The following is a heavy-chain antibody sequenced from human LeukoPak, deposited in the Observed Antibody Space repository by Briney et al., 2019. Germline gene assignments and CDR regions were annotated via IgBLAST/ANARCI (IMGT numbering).Heavy chain of an antibody. J-gene: IGHJ4*02. CDR2: ISGSGDGT. CDR1: GFTFSNYA. Sequence: PGGSLRLSCAAFGFTFSNYAMGWVRQAPGKGLEWVSAISGSGDGTYYADSVKGRFTISRDNSKNTLYLQLNSLRAEDTAVYYCAKDRIAAPGTVDYWGQGTLVTVSS. D-gene: IGHD6-13*01. V-gene: IGHV3-23*01. CDR3: AKDRIAAPGTVDY.